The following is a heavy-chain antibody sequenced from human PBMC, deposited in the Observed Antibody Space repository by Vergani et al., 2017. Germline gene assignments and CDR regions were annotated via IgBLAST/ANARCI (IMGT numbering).Heavy chain of an antibody. Sequence: QVQLVQSGAEVKKPGASVKVSCKASGYTFTGYYMHWVRQAPGQGLEWMGWINPNSGGTNYAQKFQGRVTMTRDTSISTAYMELSSLRSEDTAVYYCARPTGGYYDSSGYYYWGQGTLVTVSS. D-gene: IGHD3-22*01. CDR1: GYTFTGYY. CDR3: ARPTGGYYDSSGYYY. V-gene: IGHV1-2*02. CDR2: INPNSGGT. J-gene: IGHJ4*02.